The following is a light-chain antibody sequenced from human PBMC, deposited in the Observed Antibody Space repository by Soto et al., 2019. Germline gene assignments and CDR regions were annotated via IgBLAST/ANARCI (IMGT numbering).Light chain of an antibody. Sequence: QSALTQPPSMSGAPGQRVTISCTGSSSNIGAGYDVHWYQQLPGTAPKLLIYGNSNRPSGVPDRFSGSKSGTSASLAITGLQAEDAADYYCQSYDSRLSGYVFGTGTKVTVL. CDR1: SSNIGAGYD. CDR2: GNS. J-gene: IGLJ1*01. CDR3: QSYDSRLSGYV. V-gene: IGLV1-40*01.